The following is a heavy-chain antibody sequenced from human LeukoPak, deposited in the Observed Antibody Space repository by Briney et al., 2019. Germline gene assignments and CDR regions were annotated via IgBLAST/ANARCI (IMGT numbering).Heavy chain of an antibody. Sequence: PGGSLRLSCAASGFTFSSYAMSWVRQAPGKGLEWVSAISGSGGSTYYADSVKGRFTISRDNSKNTLYLQMNSLRAEDTAVYYCARDSGKGYYYYYYMDVWGKGTTVTVSS. CDR3: ARDSGKGYYYYYYMDV. J-gene: IGHJ6*03. V-gene: IGHV3-23*01. D-gene: IGHD4-23*01. CDR1: GFTFSSYA. CDR2: ISGSGGST.